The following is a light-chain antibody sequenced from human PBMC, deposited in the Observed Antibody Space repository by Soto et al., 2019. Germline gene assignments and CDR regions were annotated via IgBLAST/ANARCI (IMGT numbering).Light chain of an antibody. CDR3: QHYKMYSPWT. Sequence: DIQMTQSPSSLSASVGDRVTITCRASQDVSDYLAWYQQKPGKVPKLLIYAASTLQSGVPSRFSGSGSGTDFTLTISSLQTEDVATYYCQHYKMYSPWTFGQGTKVEIK. CDR1: QDVSDY. V-gene: IGKV1-27*01. J-gene: IGKJ1*01. CDR2: AAS.